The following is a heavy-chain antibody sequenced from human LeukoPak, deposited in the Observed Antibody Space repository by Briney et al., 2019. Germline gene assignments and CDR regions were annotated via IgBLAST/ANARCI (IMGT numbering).Heavy chain of an antibody. J-gene: IGHJ4*02. CDR1: GGTFSSYA. V-gene: IGHV1-69*04. Sequence: ASVKVSCKASGGTFSSYAISWVRQAPGQGLEWMGRIIPILGIANYEQKFQGRVTITADKSTSTAYMELSSLRSEDTAVYYCAGPHYYDSSGYSFYFDYWGQGTLVTVSS. CDR2: IIPILGIA. D-gene: IGHD3-22*01. CDR3: AGPHYYDSSGYSFYFDY.